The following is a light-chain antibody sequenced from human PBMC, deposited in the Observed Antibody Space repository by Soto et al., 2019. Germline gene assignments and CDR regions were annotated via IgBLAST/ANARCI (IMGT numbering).Light chain of an antibody. Sequence: EIVMTQSPATLSVSPGERAALSCRASQSVSTNFAWYQQKPGQAPRLLIYGAYTRATSIPARFSGSGSGTEFTLTISSLQSEDFAVYYCQQYNNWPPLTFGGATKVEIK. CDR2: GAY. CDR1: QSVSTN. V-gene: IGKV3-15*01. CDR3: QQYNNWPPLT. J-gene: IGKJ4*01.